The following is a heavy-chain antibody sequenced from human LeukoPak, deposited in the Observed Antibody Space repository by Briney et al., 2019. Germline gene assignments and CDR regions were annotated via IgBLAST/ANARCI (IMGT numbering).Heavy chain of an antibody. CDR2: ISGNNNYI. Sequence: GGSLRLSCAASGLTFSSYSMNWVRQAPGKGLEWVSSISGNNNYIYYVDSVKGRFTISRDNAKNSLYLQMNSLRAEDTAVYYCARTHPTLWAFDIWGQGTLVSVSS. J-gene: IGHJ3*02. CDR1: GLTFSSYS. V-gene: IGHV3-21*01. D-gene: IGHD2/OR15-2a*01. CDR3: ARTHPTLWAFDI.